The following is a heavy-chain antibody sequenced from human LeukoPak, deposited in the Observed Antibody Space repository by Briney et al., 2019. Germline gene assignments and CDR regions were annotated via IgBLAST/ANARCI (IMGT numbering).Heavy chain of an antibody. V-gene: IGHV3-21*01. CDR2: INSGSSYI. CDR3: ASPSSGVTGFDY. CDR1: GFTFSPYT. Sequence: PGGSLRLSCAASGFTFSPYTMNWVRQAPGKGLEWVSFINSGSSYIYYADSLKGRFTISRDNAKNSLYLQMNSLRAEDTAVYYCASPSSGVTGFDYWGQGTLVTVSS. J-gene: IGHJ4*02. D-gene: IGHD6-19*01.